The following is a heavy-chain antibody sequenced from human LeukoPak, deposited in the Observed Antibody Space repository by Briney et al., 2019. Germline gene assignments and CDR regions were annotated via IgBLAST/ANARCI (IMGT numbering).Heavy chain of an antibody. CDR1: GGTFSSYA. CDR2: IIPIFGTA. Sequence: SVKVSCKASGGTFSSYAISWVRQAPGQALEWMGRIIPIFGTANYAQKFQGRVTITADQSTSTAYMELSSLRSEDTAVYYCASANGSSSYYYYYYMDVWGKGTTVTVSS. J-gene: IGHJ6*03. CDR3: ASANGSSSYYYYYYMDV. D-gene: IGHD6-6*01. V-gene: IGHV1-69*13.